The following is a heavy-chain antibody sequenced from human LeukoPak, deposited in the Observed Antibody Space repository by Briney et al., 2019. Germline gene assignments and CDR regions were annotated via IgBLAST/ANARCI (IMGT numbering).Heavy chain of an antibody. J-gene: IGHJ4*02. CDR2: INHSGST. D-gene: IGHD3-22*01. CDR1: GGSFSGYY. CDR3: ARRRQFYYYDSSGYYGSFDY. V-gene: IGHV4-34*01. Sequence: SETLSLTCAVYGGSFSGYYWSWIRQPPGKGLEWIGEINHSGSTNYNPSLKSRVTISVDTSKNQFSLKLSSVTAADTAVYYCARRRQFYYYDSSGYYGSFDYWGQGTLVTVSS.